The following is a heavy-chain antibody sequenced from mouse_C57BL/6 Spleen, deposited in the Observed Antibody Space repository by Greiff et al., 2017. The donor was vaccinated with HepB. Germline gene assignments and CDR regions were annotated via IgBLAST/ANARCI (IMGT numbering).Heavy chain of an antibody. CDR3: TTRLFDV. J-gene: IGHJ1*03. Sequence: VQLKESGAELVRPGASVKLSCTASGFNIKDDYMHWVKQRPEQGLEWIGWIDPENGDTEYASKFQGKATITADTSSNTAYLQLSSLTSEDTAVYYCTTRLFDVWGTGTTVTVSS. V-gene: IGHV14-4*01. CDR2: IDPENGDT. CDR1: GFNIKDDY.